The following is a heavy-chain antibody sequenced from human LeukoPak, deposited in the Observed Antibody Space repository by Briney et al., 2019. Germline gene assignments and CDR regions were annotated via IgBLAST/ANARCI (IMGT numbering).Heavy chain of an antibody. D-gene: IGHD2-21*01. CDR2: IRRKTDGETT. V-gene: IGHV3-15*01. J-gene: IGHJ4*02. CDR3: VTDLVIKGYFDY. Sequence: PGGSLRLSCAASGFTFSNVWMSWVRQVPGKGLEWVGRIRRKTDGETTDHAAPVKGRFTISRDDSKNTLYLQMNSLNTEDTAVYYCVTDLVIKGYFDYWGQGALVTVSS. CDR1: GFTFSNVW.